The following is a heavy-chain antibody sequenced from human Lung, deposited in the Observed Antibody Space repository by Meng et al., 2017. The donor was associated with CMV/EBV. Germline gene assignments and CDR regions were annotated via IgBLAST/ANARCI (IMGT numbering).Heavy chain of an antibody. CDR2: IYYSGNT. D-gene: IGHD5-12*01. CDR3: ARHARGSLFYFDY. V-gene: IGHV4-39*01. J-gene: IGHJ4*02. Sequence: VAGGSFSSSYYYWGWIRQPPGKGLEWIGNIYYSGNTYYNPSLKSRVTISVDTSKNQFSLKLSSVTAADTAVYYCARHARGSLFYFDYWGQGTLVTVSS. CDR1: GGSFSSSYYY.